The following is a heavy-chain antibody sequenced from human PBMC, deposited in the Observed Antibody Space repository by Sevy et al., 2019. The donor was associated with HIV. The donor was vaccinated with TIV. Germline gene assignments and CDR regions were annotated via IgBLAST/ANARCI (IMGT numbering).Heavy chain of an antibody. Sequence: GGSLRLSCAASGITFNSDYMHWVRQAPGKGLVWVSHVNSDGYWTGYADSVKGRFTISRDNAKNTLYLEMRSLTVEGPAVYYCGRGSSGVVSAWGQGTLVTVSS. CDR2: VNSDGYWT. CDR1: GITFNSDY. D-gene: IGHD2-8*02. CDR3: GRGSSGVVSA. V-gene: IGHV3-74*01. J-gene: IGHJ5*02.